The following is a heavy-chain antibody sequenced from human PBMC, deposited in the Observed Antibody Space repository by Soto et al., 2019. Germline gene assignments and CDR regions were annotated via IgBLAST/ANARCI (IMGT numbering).Heavy chain of an antibody. V-gene: IGHV3-23*01. D-gene: IGHD3-3*01. CDR1: GFTFSSYA. J-gene: IGHJ4*02. Sequence: GGSLRLSCAASGFTFSSYAMSWVRQAPGKGLEWVSAISGSGGSTYYADSVKGRFTISRDNSKNTLYLQMNSLRAEDTAVYYYAKDSITIFGVEGRFDYWGQGTLVTVSS. CDR3: AKDSITIFGVEGRFDY. CDR2: ISGSGGST.